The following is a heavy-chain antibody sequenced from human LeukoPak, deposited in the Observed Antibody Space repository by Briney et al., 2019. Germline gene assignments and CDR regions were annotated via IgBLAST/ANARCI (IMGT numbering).Heavy chain of an antibody. CDR3: AREPVGATPWYFDY. CDR1: GFTFSSYS. J-gene: IGHJ4*02. Sequence: GGSLRLSFAASGFTFSSYSMNWVRQAPGKGLEWVSSISSSSSYIYYADSVKGRFTISRDNAKNSLYLQMNSLRAEDTAVYYCAREPVGATPWYFDYWGQGTLVTVSS. D-gene: IGHD1-26*01. V-gene: IGHV3-21*01. CDR2: ISSSSSYI.